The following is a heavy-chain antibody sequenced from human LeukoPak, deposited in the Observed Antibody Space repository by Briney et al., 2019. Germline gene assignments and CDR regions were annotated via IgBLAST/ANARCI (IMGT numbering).Heavy chain of an antibody. CDR2: IYSDNT. CDR1: GFTVSNNS. V-gene: IGHV3-53*01. Sequence: GGSLRLSCTVSGFTVSNNSMSWVRQAPGKGLEWVSFIYSDNTHYSDSVKGRFTISRDNSKNTLYLQMNSLRAEDTAVYYCARGDRYSSSLFGEVDYWGQGTLVTVSS. J-gene: IGHJ4*02. CDR3: ARGDRYSSSLFGEVDY. D-gene: IGHD6-13*01.